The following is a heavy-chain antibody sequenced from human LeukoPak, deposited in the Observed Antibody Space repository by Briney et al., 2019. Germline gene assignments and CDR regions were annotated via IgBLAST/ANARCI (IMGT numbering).Heavy chain of an antibody. CDR3: ASFKNAYYYGSGSYYYR. CDR2: INHSGST. Sequence: SETLSLTCTVSGGSISSYYWSWIRQPPGKGLEWIGEINHSGSTNYNPSLKSRVTISVDTSKNQFSLKLSSVTAADTAVYYCASFKNAYYYGSGSYYYRWGQGTLVTVSS. D-gene: IGHD3-10*01. CDR1: GGSISSYY. V-gene: IGHV4-34*01. J-gene: IGHJ4*02.